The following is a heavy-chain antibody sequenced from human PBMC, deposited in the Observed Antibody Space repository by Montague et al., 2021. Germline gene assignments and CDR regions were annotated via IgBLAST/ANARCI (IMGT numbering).Heavy chain of an antibody. V-gene: IGHV3-7*01. J-gene: IGHJ6*03. Sequence: SQRLSCAASGFTFSSYWMSWVRQAPGKGLEWVANIGDDGVETYYVDSVKGRFTVSRDNAKSSLYLQMNSLRAEDTAVYYCGVSPRRGGMDVWGKGTTVTVSS. CDR3: GVSPRRGGMDV. CDR1: GFTFSSYW. CDR2: IGDDGVET.